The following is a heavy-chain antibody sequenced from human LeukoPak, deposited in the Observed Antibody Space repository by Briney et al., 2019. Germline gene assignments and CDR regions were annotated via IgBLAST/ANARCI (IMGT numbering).Heavy chain of an antibody. CDR2: ISYDGRNK. Sequence: GGSLRLSCAASGFTFSSYGMHWVRQAPGKGLEWVAVISYDGRNKYYADSVKGRFTISRDNSKNTLYLQMNSLRAEDTAVYYCAKDYAAYYGSGSYYNTGGFDAFDIWGQGTMVTVSS. J-gene: IGHJ3*02. CDR1: GFTFSSYG. V-gene: IGHV3-30*18. D-gene: IGHD3-10*01. CDR3: AKDYAAYYGSGSYYNTGGFDAFDI.